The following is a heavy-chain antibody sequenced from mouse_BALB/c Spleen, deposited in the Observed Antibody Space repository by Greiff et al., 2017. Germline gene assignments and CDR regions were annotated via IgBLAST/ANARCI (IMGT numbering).Heavy chain of an antibody. V-gene: IGHV3-8*02. CDR1: GDSITSGY. Sequence: EVKLMESGPSLVKPSQTLSLTCSVTGDSITSGYWNWIRKFPGNKLEYMGYISYSGSTYYNPSLKSRISITRDTSKNQYYLQLNSVTTEDTATYYCARYLITSYAMDYWGQGTSVTVSS. CDR3: ARYLITSYAMDY. CDR2: ISYSGST. D-gene: IGHD2-4*01. J-gene: IGHJ4*01.